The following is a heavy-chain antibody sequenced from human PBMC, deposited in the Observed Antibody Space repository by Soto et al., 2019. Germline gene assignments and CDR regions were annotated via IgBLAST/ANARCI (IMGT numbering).Heavy chain of an antibody. Sequence: GSSVKVSCKASGGTFSSYAISWVRQAPGQGLEWMGGIIPIFGTANYAQKFQGRVTITADESTSTAYMELSSLRSEDTAVYYCATSQSTAARYDYYGMDVWGQGTPVTVSS. CDR2: IIPIFGTA. D-gene: IGHD6-6*01. CDR1: GGTFSSYA. CDR3: ATSQSTAARYDYYGMDV. V-gene: IGHV1-69*13. J-gene: IGHJ6*02.